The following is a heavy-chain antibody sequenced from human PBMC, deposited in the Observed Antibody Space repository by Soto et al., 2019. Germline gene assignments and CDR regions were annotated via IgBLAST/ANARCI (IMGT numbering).Heavy chain of an antibody. D-gene: IGHD2-21*02. CDR2: IYYSGST. CDR3: ARRPIAGRVTIWFDP. Sequence: PSETLSLTCTVSGNSISSSTYYCGCIRQPPGKGLEWIGSIYYSGSTYYNPSLKSRVTISVDTSKNQFSLKLSSVTAADTAVYYCARRPIAGRVTIWFDPWGQGTLVTVSS. V-gene: IGHV4-39*01. J-gene: IGHJ5*02. CDR1: GNSISSSTYY.